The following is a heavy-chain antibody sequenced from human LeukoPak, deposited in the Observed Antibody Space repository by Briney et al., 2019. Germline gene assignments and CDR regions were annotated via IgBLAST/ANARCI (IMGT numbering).Heavy chain of an antibody. CDR1: GYSFTSYW. J-gene: IGHJ4*02. CDR3: ARPVGRYCSGGSCYYY. D-gene: IGHD2-15*01. CDR2: IDPSDSYT. V-gene: IGHV5-10-1*01. Sequence: GESLKISCKGSGYSFTSYWISWVRPMPGKGLEWMGRIDPSDSYTNYSPSFQGHVTISADKSISTAYLQWSSLKASDTAMYYCARPVGRYCSGGSCYYYWGQGTLVTVSS.